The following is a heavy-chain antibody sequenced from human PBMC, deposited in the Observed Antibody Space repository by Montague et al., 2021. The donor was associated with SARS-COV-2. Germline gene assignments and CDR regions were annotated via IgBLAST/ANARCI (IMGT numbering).Heavy chain of an antibody. CDR3: ARGSQVGSWPPTDSGMDV. Sequence: CAISGDSVSSNSAAWKWIRQSPSRGLEWLGRTYYRSKWHNDYAESVKRRITINPDTSKNQISLQLNSVTPEDTAVYYCARGSQVGSWPPTDSGMDVWGQGTKVTVS. V-gene: IGHV6-1*01. J-gene: IGHJ6*02. CDR1: GDSVSSNSAA. CDR2: TYYRSKWHN. D-gene: IGHD6-13*01.